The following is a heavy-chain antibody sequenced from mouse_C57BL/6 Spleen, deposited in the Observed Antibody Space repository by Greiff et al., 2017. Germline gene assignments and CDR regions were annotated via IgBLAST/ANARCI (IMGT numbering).Heavy chain of an antibody. V-gene: IGHV1-64*01. CDR3: AGLTTVAGEAFAY. Sequence: QVQLQQPGAELVKPGASVKLSCKASGYTFTSYWMHWVKQRPGQGLEWIGMIHPNSGSTNYNEKFKSKATLTVYKSSSTAYMQLSSLTSEDSAVYYCAGLTTVAGEAFAYWGQGTLVTVSA. CDR2: IHPNSGST. J-gene: IGHJ3*01. CDR1: GYTFTSYW. D-gene: IGHD1-1*01.